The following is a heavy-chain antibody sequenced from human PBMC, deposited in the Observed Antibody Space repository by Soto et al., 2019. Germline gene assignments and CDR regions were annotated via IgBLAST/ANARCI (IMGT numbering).Heavy chain of an antibody. CDR3: ARVTEDCTATICHVAGYNWFDP. V-gene: IGHV1-8*01. J-gene: IGHJ5*02. CDR2: INPNNGDT. D-gene: IGHD2-8*02. CDR1: GYSFSSHD. Sequence: GASVKVSCKASGYSFSSHDINWVRQATGQGLEWMGWINPNNGDTGCAQKFQGRVTMTRSTSISTAYMELKNLRPEDTAVYFCARVTEDCTATICHVAGYNWFDPWGQGTLVTVSS.